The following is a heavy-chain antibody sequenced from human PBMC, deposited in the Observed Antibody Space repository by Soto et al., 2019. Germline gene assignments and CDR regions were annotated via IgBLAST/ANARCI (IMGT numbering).Heavy chain of an antibody. J-gene: IGHJ5*02. CDR3: AHRPGTGTTRNWFDP. CDR1: GYIFRTSW. V-gene: IGHV5-51*01. CDR2: VYPGDSDT. Sequence: PGESLKISCKGSGYIFRTSWIGWVRQMPGKGREWMGIVYPGDSDTRYSPSFQGQVTISADKSISTAYLQWSSLKASDTAMYYCAHRPGTGTTRNWFDPWGQGTLVTVSS. D-gene: IGHD1-7*01.